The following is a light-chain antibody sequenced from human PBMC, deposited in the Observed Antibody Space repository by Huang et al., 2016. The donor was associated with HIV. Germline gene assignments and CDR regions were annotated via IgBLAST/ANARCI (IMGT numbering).Light chain of an antibody. V-gene: IGKV1-8*01. J-gene: IGKJ4*01. CDR2: GAS. CDR3: QQYYGSPF. CDR1: QNIGTF. Sequence: AIWITQSLSSVSASTGDRVTITCRASQNIGTFLDWYQQKSGKAPKLLIYGASTLQDGVPSRFSGSGSGTEFNLTITCLQSEDFATYYCQQYYGSPFFGGGTKVEI.